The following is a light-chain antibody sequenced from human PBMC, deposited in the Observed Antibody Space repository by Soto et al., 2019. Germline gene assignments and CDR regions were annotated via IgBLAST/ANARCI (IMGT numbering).Light chain of an antibody. CDR1: QSVLYSSNNKNY. V-gene: IGKV4-1*01. CDR2: WAS. Sequence: DIVMTQSPDSLAVSLGEGATINCKSSQSVLYSSNNKNYLAWYQQKPGQPPKLLIYWASTRESGVPDRFSGSGSGTDFTLTISSLQAEDVAVYYCQQYSSTPWTFGQGTKVEIK. CDR3: QQYSSTPWT. J-gene: IGKJ1*01.